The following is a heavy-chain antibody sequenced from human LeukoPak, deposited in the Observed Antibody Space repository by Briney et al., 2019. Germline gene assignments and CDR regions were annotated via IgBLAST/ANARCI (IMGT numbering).Heavy chain of an antibody. CDR3: ARVLDDSSGYHFDY. D-gene: IGHD3-22*01. Sequence: ASVKVSCKASGYTFTSYGISWVRQAPGQGLEWMGWISAYNGNTNYAQKLQGRVTMATDTSTSTAYMELRSLRSDDTAVYYCARVLDDSSGYHFDYWGQGTLVTVSS. V-gene: IGHV1-18*01. CDR1: GYTFTSYG. CDR2: ISAYNGNT. J-gene: IGHJ4*02.